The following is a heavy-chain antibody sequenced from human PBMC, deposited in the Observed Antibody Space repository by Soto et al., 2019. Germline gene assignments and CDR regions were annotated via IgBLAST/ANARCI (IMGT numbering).Heavy chain of an antibody. Sequence: ETLSPTCPVSGGAITSSSYFWSWIRQSPGRGLEYIGYTYYNGRTNYNPSLQSRVTISVDTSTSKFSLNLTSVTAGDTAVYYCARMSRTVNYWGQGTPVTVSS. V-gene: IGHV4-61*01. D-gene: IGHD4-17*01. J-gene: IGHJ4*02. CDR1: GGAITSSSYF. CDR3: ARMSRTVNY. CDR2: TYYNGRT.